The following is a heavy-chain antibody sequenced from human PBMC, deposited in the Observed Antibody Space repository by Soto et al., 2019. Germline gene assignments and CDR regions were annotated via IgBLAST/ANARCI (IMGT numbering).Heavy chain of an antibody. CDR1: GFTFSSYS. Sequence: GGSLRLSCAASGFTFSSYSMNWVRQAPGKGLEWVSSISSSSSYIYYADSVKGRFTISRDNAKNSLYLQMNSLRAEDTAVYYCARVEHYYDSSGYPSYYFDYWGQGTLVTVSS. D-gene: IGHD3-22*01. CDR2: ISSSSSYI. CDR3: ARVEHYYDSSGYPSYYFDY. V-gene: IGHV3-21*01. J-gene: IGHJ4*02.